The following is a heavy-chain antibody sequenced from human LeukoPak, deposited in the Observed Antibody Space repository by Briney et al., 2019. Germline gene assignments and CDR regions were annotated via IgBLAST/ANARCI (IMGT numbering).Heavy chain of an antibody. CDR1: GFTFSTYG. D-gene: IGHD4-11*01. V-gene: IGHV3-33*06. Sequence: GGSLRLSCAATGFTFSTYGMHWVRQAPGKGLEWVAVIWSDGNNKFYADSVKGRFTFSRDNSRNTLSLQMNSLRAEDTAVYYCAKVHSDYPDFDYWGQGTPVTVSS. J-gene: IGHJ4*02. CDR3: AKVHSDYPDFDY. CDR2: IWSDGNNK.